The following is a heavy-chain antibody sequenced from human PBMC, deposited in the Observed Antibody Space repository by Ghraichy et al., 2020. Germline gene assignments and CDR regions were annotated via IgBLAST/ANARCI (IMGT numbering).Heavy chain of an antibody. D-gene: IGHD5-18*01. CDR3: ARQHRGYSYLDY. Sequence: GSLSLTCTVSGGSISSYYWSWIRQPPGKGLEWIGYIYTSGSTNYNPSLKSRVTISVDTSKNQFSLKLSSVTAADTAVYYCARQHRGYSYLDYWGQGTLVTVSS. CDR2: IYTSGST. J-gene: IGHJ4*02. V-gene: IGHV4-4*09. CDR1: GGSISSYY.